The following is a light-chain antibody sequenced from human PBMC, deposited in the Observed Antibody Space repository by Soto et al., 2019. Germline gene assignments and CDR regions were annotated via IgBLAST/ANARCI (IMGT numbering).Light chain of an antibody. J-gene: IGKJ1*01. V-gene: IGKV3-20*01. CDR2: GAS. Sequence: EIVLTQSPGTLSLSVGERATLACRASQSVASLHFAWYQQRPGQAPRLLIFGASTRASGIPDRFSGSGSGTDFTLTISRLEPDDFAVYYCQHYDSPSWTFGQGTKVEIK. CDR1: QSVASLH. CDR3: QHYDSPSWT.